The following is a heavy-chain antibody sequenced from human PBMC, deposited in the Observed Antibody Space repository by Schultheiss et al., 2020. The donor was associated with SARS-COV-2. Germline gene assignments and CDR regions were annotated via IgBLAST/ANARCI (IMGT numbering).Heavy chain of an antibody. J-gene: IGHJ4*02. D-gene: IGHD3-16*01. CDR3: ARGGGGFDY. Sequence: GGSLRLSCAASGFTFSNYAMSWVRQAPGKGLEWVAVISYDGSNKYYADSVKGRFTISRDNSKNTLYLQMNSLRAEDTAVYYCARGGGGFDYWGQGTLVTVSS. V-gene: IGHV3-30*03. CDR2: ISYDGSNK. CDR1: GFTFSNYA.